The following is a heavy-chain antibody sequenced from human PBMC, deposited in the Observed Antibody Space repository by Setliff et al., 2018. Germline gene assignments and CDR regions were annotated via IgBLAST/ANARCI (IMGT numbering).Heavy chain of an antibody. CDR2: VFVSGST. CDR1: GGSISTYY. V-gene: IGHV4-4*07. J-gene: IGHJ5*02. Sequence: TSETLSLTCTVSGGSISTYYWSWIRRPAGKGLEWIGRVFVSGSTNYNPSLKSRVTMSVDTSKNQFSLKLTSVTAADTAVYYCGRGFSRIEGWGNWFDPWGQGILVTVSS. D-gene: IGHD2-15*01. CDR3: GRGFSRIEGWGNWFDP.